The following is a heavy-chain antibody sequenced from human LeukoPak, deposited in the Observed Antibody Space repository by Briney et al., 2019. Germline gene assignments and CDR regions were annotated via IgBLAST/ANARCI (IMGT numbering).Heavy chain of an antibody. J-gene: IGHJ5*02. V-gene: IGHV4-39*01. D-gene: IGHD4-17*01. CDR1: GGSISSSSYY. CDR3: AQETVTNPT. CDR2: IYYSGST. Sequence: PSETLSLTCTVSGGSISSSSYYWGWIRPPPGKGPEWIGSIYYSGSTYYNPSLKSRVTISVDTSKNQFSLKLSSVTAADTAVYYCAQETVTNPTWGQGTLVTVSS.